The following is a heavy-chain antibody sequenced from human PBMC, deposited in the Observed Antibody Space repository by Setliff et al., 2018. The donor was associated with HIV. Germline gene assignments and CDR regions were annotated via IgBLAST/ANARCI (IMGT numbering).Heavy chain of an antibody. V-gene: IGHV1-2*02. CDR2: ISPNNGDT. CDR3: ARQLSNSLES. Sequence: ASVKVSCKASGYTFIDYFMHWVRQAPGQGLEWMGWISPNNGDTNTPQRFRGRVTMTRDTSINTAYMELGGLRSDDTAVYYCARQLSNSLESWGQGTPVTVSS. J-gene: IGHJ4*02. D-gene: IGHD1-1*01. CDR1: GYTFIDYF.